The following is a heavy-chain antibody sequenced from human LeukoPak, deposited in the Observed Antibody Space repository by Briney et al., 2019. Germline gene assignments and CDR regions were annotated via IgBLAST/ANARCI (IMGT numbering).Heavy chain of an antibody. J-gene: IGHJ4*02. CDR1: GFTFNDFW. CDR3: ARNQHWSRAI. V-gene: IGHV3-7*01. Sequence: GGSLRLSCAASGFTFNDFWVEWFRQAPGKGLEWVANINKDGSDKYYMDSVTGRFSISRDNAKNSLSLQMNSLRVDDTAVCYCARNQHWSRAIWGQGILVTVSS. D-gene: IGHD2-8*02. CDR2: INKDGSDK.